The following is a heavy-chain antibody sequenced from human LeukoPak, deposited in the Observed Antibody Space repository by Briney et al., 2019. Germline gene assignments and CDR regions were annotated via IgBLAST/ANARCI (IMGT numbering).Heavy chain of an antibody. V-gene: IGHV1-69*01. Sequence: ASVKVSCKASGGTFSSYAISWVRQAPGKGLEWMGGIIPIFGTANYAQKFQGRVTITADESTSTAYMELSSLRSEDTAVYYCARDPSNTSGYRVYHDYWGQRALVTVSS. D-gene: IGHD5/OR15-5a*01. CDR2: IIPIFGTA. CDR1: GGTFSSYA. CDR3: ARDPSNTSGYRVYHDY. J-gene: IGHJ4*02.